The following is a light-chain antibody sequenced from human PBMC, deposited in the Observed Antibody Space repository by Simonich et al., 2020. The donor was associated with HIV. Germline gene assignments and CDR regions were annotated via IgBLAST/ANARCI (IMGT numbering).Light chain of an antibody. CDR3: QQYYSTPFT. CDR1: QSVLYSSNNKNY. J-gene: IGKJ5*01. CDR2: WAS. V-gene: IGKV4-1*01. Sequence: DIVMTQSPDSLAVSLGERATIHCKSSQSVLYSSNNKNYLAWYQQKPGQPPKLRIYWASTRESGVPDRFSGSGSGTDFTLTISSLQAEDGAVYYCQQYYSTPFTFGQGTRLEIK.